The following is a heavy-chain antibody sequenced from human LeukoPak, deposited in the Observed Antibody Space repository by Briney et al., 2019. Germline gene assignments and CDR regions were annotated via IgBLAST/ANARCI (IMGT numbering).Heavy chain of an antibody. V-gene: IGHV4-61*01. Sequence: PSETLSLTCTVSGVSVSDGNYYWSWIRQPTGKGLEWIGYMFYAESTKYNPSLNSRVTISVDRSKNQVSLNLTSVTAADTAVYYCASTSNTWLGLPYFDSWGQGTLVTVSA. CDR3: ASTSNTWLGLPYFDS. CDR2: MFYAEST. D-gene: IGHD3-10*01. CDR1: GVSVSDGNYY. J-gene: IGHJ4*02.